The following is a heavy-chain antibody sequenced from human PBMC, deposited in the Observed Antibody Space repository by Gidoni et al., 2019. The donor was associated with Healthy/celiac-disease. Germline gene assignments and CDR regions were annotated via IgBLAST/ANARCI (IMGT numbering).Heavy chain of an antibody. J-gene: IGHJ4*02. CDR2: IHHSGST. CDR1: SFSGYY. V-gene: IGHV4-34*01. D-gene: IGHD3-10*01. CDR3: AGRFENAGY. Sequence: SFSGYYWSWIRQHPGQGLEWIGEIHHSGSTTYNPSLKSRVTISVDTSKNQFSLKLSSVTAADTAVYYCAGRFENAGYWGQGTLVTVSS.